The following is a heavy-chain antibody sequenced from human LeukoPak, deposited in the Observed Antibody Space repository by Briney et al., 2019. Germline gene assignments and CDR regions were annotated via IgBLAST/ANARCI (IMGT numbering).Heavy chain of an antibody. CDR1: GGSISSYY. Sequence: SETLSLTCTVSGGSISSYYWSWIRQPPGKGLEWIGYIYTSGSTNYNPSLKSRVTISVDTSKNQFSLKLSSVTAADTAVYYCARGVYYYYYMDVWGKGTMVTVSS. CDR2: IYTSGST. D-gene: IGHD2-8*01. J-gene: IGHJ6*03. CDR3: ARGVYYYYYMDV. V-gene: IGHV4-4*09.